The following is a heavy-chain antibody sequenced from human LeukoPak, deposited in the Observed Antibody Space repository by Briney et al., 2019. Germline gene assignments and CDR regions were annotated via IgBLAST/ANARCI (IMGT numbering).Heavy chain of an antibody. CDR1: DDSITMYY. V-gene: IGHV4-59*08. J-gene: IGHJ3*02. CDR3: ARSDFDAFDI. CDR2: VDHTGST. Sequence: SETLSLTCSVSDDSITMYYWTWIRQPPGKGLEWIGYVDHTGSTNFNPSLNGRVSISRDTTKNLFSLRLRSVTAADTAVYYCARSDFDAFDIWGQGTMVTVSS.